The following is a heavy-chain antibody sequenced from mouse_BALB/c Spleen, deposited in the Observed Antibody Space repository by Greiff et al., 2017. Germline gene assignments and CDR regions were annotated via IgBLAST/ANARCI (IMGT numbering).Heavy chain of an antibody. CDR1: GYTFTDYN. CDR2: IYPYNGGT. D-gene: IGHD2-1*01. CDR3: ATYGNYGYYAMDY. J-gene: IGHJ4*01. Sequence: EVKLMESGPELVKPGASVKISCKASGYTFTDYNMHWVKQSHGKSLEWIGYIYPYNGGTGYNQKFKSKATLTVDNSSSTAYMELRSLTSEDSAVYYCATYGNYGYYAMDYWGQGTSVTVSS. V-gene: IGHV1S29*02.